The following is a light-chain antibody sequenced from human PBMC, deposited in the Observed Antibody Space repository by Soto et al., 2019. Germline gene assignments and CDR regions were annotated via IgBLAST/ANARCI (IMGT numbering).Light chain of an antibody. CDR3: QKYTSVPFT. J-gene: IGKJ3*01. Sequence: DIQMTQSPSSLSASVGDRVTITCRASQDVSNYLAWYQRKPGKVPKLLIYAASTVQSGVPSRFSGSGSGTDFTLTISSLQPEDVATYYCQKYTSVPFTFGPGTKVDL. V-gene: IGKV1-27*01. CDR2: AAS. CDR1: QDVSNY.